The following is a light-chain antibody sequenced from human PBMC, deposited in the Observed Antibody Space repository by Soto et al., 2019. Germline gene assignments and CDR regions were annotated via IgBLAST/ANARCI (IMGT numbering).Light chain of an antibody. CDR3: FSAADKNGV. CDR2: KDS. V-gene: IGLV3-27*01. Sequence: SYELTQPSSVSVSPGQTARITCSGDVLAKKYARWFQQKPGQAPVLVIYKDSERPSGIPERFSGSSSGTTVTLTISGAQVEDEADYHCFSAADKNGVFGGGTKLTVL. CDR1: VLAKKY. J-gene: IGLJ3*02.